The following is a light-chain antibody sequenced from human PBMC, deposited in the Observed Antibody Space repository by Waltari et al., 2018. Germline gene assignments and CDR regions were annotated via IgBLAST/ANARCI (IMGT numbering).Light chain of an antibody. CDR3: QQYGSSPGT. J-gene: IGKJ1*01. Sequence: DIVLTQSPGTLSLSPGERATLSCRASQSVSSIYLAWYQQKPGQATRLLIYGASSRATGIPDRFSGSGSGTDFTLTISRLEPEDFAVYYCQQYGSSPGTFGPGTKVEIK. V-gene: IGKV3-20*01. CDR1: QSVSSIY. CDR2: GAS.